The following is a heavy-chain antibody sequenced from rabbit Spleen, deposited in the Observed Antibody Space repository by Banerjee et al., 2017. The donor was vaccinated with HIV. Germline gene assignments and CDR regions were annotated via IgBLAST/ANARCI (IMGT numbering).Heavy chain of an antibody. V-gene: IGHV1S45*01. D-gene: IGHD6-1*01. Sequence: QEQLEESGGDLVKPEGSLTLTCTASGFSFSSSYWICWVRQAPGKGLEWIGCIDAGSSGFTYFATWAKGRFTISRTSSTTVTLQMTRLTAADTATYFCARDYSHGYIGASYALWGQGTLVTVS. CDR2: IDAGSSGFT. CDR3: ARDYSHGYIGASYAL. J-gene: IGHJ3*01. CDR1: GFSFSSSYW.